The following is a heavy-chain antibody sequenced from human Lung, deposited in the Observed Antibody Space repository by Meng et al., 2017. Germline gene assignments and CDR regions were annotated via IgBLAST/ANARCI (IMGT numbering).Heavy chain of an antibody. V-gene: IGHV4-34*01. CDR2: INHSGST. Sequence: QLQQWRAVLLKPSETLSLTCVVSGGSFCDYYWSWIRQPPGKGLEWIGEINHSGSTNYNPSLESRATISVDTSQNNLSLKLSSVTAADSAVYYCARGPTTMAHDFDYWGQGTLVTVSS. D-gene: IGHD4-11*01. CDR3: ARGPTTMAHDFDY. CDR1: GGSFCDYY. J-gene: IGHJ4*02.